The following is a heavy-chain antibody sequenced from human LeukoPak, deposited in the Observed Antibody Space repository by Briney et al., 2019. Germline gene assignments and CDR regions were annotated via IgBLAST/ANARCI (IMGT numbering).Heavy chain of an antibody. CDR1: GFTFSSHA. Sequence: QSGGSLRLSCAVSGFTFSSHAMSWVRQAPGRGLERVSVISGSGGSTYYADSVRGRFTISRDNSKNKLYLQMNSLRAEYTAVYYCAKKWRLGVSYWGQGTLVTVSS. CDR3: AKKWRLGVSY. D-gene: IGHD3-16*01. V-gene: IGHV3-23*01. J-gene: IGHJ4*02. CDR2: ISGSGGST.